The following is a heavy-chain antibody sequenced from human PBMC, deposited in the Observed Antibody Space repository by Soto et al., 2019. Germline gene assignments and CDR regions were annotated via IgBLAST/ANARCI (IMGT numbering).Heavy chain of an antibody. J-gene: IGHJ3*02. CDR2: INHNGST. CDR3: ARGTTAIVVVPAAPSDASDI. Sequence: SETLSLTCAVYGGSFSDYYWSWIRQPPGKGLEWIGEINHNGSTNYNPSLKSRVTISVDTSKNQFSLKLSSVTAADTAVYYCARGTTAIVVVPAAPSDASDIWGQGTMVTVSS. CDR1: GGSFSDYY. V-gene: IGHV4-34*01. D-gene: IGHD2-2*01.